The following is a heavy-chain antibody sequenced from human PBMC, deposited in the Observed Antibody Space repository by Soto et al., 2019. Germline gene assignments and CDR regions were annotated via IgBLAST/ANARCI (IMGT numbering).Heavy chain of an antibody. Sequence: QVQLVQSGAEVKKPGASVKVSCKTSGYTFSSLAIHWVRQAPGQGLEWMAWINPGDGYTRLLQKFQGRVTITRDTSATTAFMELNSLTSEDTAVYHCAVGGGGTRYWGQGTLVTVSS. CDR2: INPGDGYT. CDR3: AVGGGGTRY. CDR1: GYTFSSLA. V-gene: IGHV1-3*01. D-gene: IGHD2-15*01. J-gene: IGHJ4*02.